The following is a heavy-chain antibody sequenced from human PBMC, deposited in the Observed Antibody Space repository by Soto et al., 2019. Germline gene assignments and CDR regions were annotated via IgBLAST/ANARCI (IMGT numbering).Heavy chain of an antibody. J-gene: IGHJ4*02. Sequence: QERLVESGGGVVQPGRSLRLSCAVSGFTFSDYAMHWVRQAPGKGLEWVALIWHDGLNEFYADSVRGRFTISRDISNNTLDLQMNTLSPEYTDVYKCTKRRGNAYKGSLELEQWGQGTLDTSSS. CDR2: IWHDGLNE. D-gene: IGHD1-7*01. CDR3: TKRRGNAYKGSLELEQ. V-gene: IGHV3-33*08. CDR1: GFTFSDYA.